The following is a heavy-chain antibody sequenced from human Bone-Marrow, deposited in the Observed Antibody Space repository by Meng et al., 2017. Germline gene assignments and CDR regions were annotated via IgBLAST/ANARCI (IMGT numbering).Heavy chain of an antibody. Sequence: GGSLRLSCTASGFTFGDYAMHWVRQAPGKGLEWVAVIWYDGSNKYYADSVKGRFTISRDNSKNTLYLQMNSLRAEDTAVYYCARDDVLGQNYYFDYWGQGTLVTVSS. CDR1: GFTFGDYA. V-gene: IGHV3-33*01. CDR2: IWYDGSNK. J-gene: IGHJ4*02. D-gene: IGHD1-26*01. CDR3: ARDDVLGQNYYFDY.